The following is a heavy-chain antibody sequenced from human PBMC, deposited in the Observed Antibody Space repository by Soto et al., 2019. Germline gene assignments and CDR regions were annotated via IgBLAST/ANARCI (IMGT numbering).Heavy chain of an antibody. V-gene: IGHV1-8*01. J-gene: IGHJ6*02. CDR2: MNPNSGNT. CDR3: ARGVSSGWYSSYYYGMDV. D-gene: IGHD6-19*01. CDR1: GYTFTSYD. Sequence: ASVKVSCKASGYTFTSYDINWARQATGQGLEWMGWMNPNSGNTGYAQKFQGRVTMTRNTSISTAYMELSSLRSEDTAVYYCARGVSSGWYSSYYYGMDVWGQGTTVTVSS.